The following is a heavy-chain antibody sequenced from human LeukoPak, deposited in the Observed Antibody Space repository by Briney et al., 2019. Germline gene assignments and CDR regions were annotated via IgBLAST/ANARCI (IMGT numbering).Heavy chain of an antibody. Sequence: GGSLRLSCAASGFTFSSYWMSWVRQAPGKGLEWVANIKQDGSEKYYVDSVKGRFTISRDNAKNSLYLQMNSLRAEDTVVYYCARGSYYDTPRVHFDYWGQGTLVTVSS. CDR1: GFTFSSYW. D-gene: IGHD3-9*01. CDR2: IKQDGSEK. V-gene: IGHV3-7*01. CDR3: ARGSYYDTPRVHFDY. J-gene: IGHJ4*02.